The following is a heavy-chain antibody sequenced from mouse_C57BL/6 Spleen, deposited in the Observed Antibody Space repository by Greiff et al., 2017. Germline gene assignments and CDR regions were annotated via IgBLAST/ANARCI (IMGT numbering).Heavy chain of an antibody. D-gene: IGHD2-4*01. CDR2: IDPSDSET. J-gene: IGHJ3*01. Sequence: QVQLQQPGAELVRPGSSVKLSCKASGYTFTSHWMPWVNQRPIQGLEWIGNIDPSDSETHYNQKFKDKATLTVDKSTRTVYMQLSSLTSEDSAVYYCARGDYDLFAYWGQGTLVTVSA. V-gene: IGHV1-52*01. CDR3: ARGDYDLFAY. CDR1: GYTFTSHW.